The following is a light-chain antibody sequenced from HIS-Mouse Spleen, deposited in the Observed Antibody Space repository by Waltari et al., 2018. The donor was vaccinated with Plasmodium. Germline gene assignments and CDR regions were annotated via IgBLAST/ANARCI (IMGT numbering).Light chain of an antibody. Sequence: QSALTQPPSASGSPGQSVPISCTGTSSDVVGYNYVSWDQQHPGKAPKLRLYEVSKRPSGAPCGLSGSKFGNTASLTVSGLQDEDEADYYCSSYACSNSWVFGGGTKLTVL. J-gene: IGLJ3*02. CDR2: EVS. CDR1: SSDVVGYNY. CDR3: SSYACSNSWV. V-gene: IGLV2-8*01.